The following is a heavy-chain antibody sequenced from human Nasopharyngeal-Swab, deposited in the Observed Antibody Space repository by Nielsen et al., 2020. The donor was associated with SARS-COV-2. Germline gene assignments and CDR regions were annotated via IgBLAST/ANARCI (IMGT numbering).Heavy chain of an antibody. V-gene: IGHV3-23*01. J-gene: IGHJ6*02. CDR3: AKDFVGQQTYYYYGMDV. Sequence: GGSLRLSCAASGFTFSSYAMSWDRQAPGKGLEWVSAISGSGGSTYYADSVKGRFTISRDNSKNTLYLQMNSLRAEDTAVYYCAKDFVGQQTYYYYGMDVWGQGTTVTVSS. D-gene: IGHD6-13*01. CDR2: ISGSGGST. CDR1: GFTFSSYA.